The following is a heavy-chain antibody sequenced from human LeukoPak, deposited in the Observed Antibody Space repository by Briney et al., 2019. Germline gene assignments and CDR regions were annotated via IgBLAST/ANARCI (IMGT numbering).Heavy chain of an antibody. CDR1: GGSISSGDYY. V-gene: IGHV4-30-4*01. D-gene: IGHD4-17*01. CDR2: IYYSGST. J-gene: IGHJ3*02. CDR3: ARDYGDYGGAFDI. Sequence: MASQTLSLTCTVSGGSISSGDYYWSWIRQPPGEGLEWIGYIYYSGSTYYNPSLKSRVTISVDTSKNQFSLKLSSVTAADTAVYYCARDYGDYGGAFDIWGQGTMVTVSS.